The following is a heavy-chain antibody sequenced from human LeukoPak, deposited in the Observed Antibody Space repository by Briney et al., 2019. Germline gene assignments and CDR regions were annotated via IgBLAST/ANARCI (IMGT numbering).Heavy chain of an antibody. J-gene: IGHJ3*02. CDR1: GGTFSSYA. CDR3: ARAVVVPAAINAFDI. Sequence: SVKVSCKASGGTFSSYAISWVRQAPGQGLEWMGRIIHILGIANYAQKFKGRVTITADKSTSTAYMELSSLRSEDTAVYYCARAVVVPAAINAFDIWGQGRIVSVSS. V-gene: IGHV1-69*04. CDR2: IIHILGIA. D-gene: IGHD2-2*01.